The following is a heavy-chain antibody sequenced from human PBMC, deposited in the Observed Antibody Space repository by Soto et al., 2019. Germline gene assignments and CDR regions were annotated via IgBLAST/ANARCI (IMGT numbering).Heavy chain of an antibody. CDR3: ARGASKYSGMDV. V-gene: IGHV1-3*01. CDR2: INAGNGNT. J-gene: IGHJ6*02. Sequence: ASVKVSCKASGYTFTSYAMHWVRQAPGQRLEWMGWINAGNGNTKYSQKFQGRVTITRDTSASTAYMELSSLRSEDTAVYYCARGASKYSGMDVWGQGTTVTVSS. D-gene: IGHD2-21*01. CDR1: GYTFTSYA.